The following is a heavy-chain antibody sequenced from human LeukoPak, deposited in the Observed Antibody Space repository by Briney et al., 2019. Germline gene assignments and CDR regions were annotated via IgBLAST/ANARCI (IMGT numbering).Heavy chain of an antibody. Sequence: KPGGSLRLSCAASGFTFSDYYMSWIRQAPGKGLEWVSYISSSGSTIYYADSVQGRFTISRDNAKNSLFLQMNSLRAEDTAVYYCARDGGVAWLIRPGIGAFDIWGQGTMVTVSS. CDR2: ISSSGSTI. CDR3: ARDGGVAWLIRPGIGAFDI. J-gene: IGHJ3*02. D-gene: IGHD3-16*01. CDR1: GFTFSDYY. V-gene: IGHV3-11*01.